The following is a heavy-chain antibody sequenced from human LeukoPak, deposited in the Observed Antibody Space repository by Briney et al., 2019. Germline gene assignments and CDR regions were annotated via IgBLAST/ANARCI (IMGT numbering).Heavy chain of an antibody. CDR1: GFSFSTYA. Sequence: PEGSLRHSCTASGFSFSTYAMTWVRQAPGKGLEWISSMRSGSRYIYYADSVRCRFTMSRDNTKNSLYLLMNNLRAEDTAIYYCARDRPTGASRVFVVQWGQGTPVTVSS. D-gene: IGHD2-15*01. V-gene: IGHV3-21*06. CDR2: MRSGSRYI. J-gene: IGHJ4*02. CDR3: ARDRPTGASRVFVVQ.